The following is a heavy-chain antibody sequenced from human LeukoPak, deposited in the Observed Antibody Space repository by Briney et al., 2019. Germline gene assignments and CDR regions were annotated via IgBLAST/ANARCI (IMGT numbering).Heavy chain of an antibody. CDR2: ISGSGGST. V-gene: IGHV3-23*01. CDR3: AKDHGGYSYPDYYYGMDV. J-gene: IGHJ6*02. Sequence: GGSLRLSCAASGFTFSSYAMSWVRQAPGKGLEWVSAISGSGGSTYYADSVKGRFTISRDNSKNTLYLQMNSLRAEGTAVYYCAKDHGGYSYPDYYYGMDVWGQGTTVTVSS. D-gene: IGHD5-18*01. CDR1: GFTFSSYA.